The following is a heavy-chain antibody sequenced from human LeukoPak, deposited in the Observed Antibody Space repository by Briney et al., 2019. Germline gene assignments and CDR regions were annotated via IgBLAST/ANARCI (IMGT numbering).Heavy chain of an antibody. CDR3: AGELGPYSGGWFPFDY. CDR2: IYYSGST. CDR1: GGSISSYY. D-gene: IGHD6-19*01. J-gene: IGHJ4*02. Sequence: SGTLSLTCTVSGGSISSYYWSWIRQPPGKGLEWIGYIYYSGSTNYNSSLKSRVTISVDTSKNQFSLKLSSVTAADTAVYYCAGELGPYSGGWFPFDYWGQGTLVTVSS. V-gene: IGHV4-59*01.